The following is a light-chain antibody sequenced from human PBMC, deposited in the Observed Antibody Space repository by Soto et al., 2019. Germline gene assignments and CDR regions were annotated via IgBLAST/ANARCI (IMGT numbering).Light chain of an antibody. CDR1: QSISTW. CDR2: KAS. CDR3: QQYNGYPHT. J-gene: IGKJ2*01. Sequence: DIQMTQSPSTLSASVGDRVTITCRASQSISTWLAWYQQKPGKAPKLLIYKASSLRNGVPSRFSGSGSGIEFTLTIYSLQPDDFASYYCQQYNGYPHTFGQGTKLEIK. V-gene: IGKV1-5*03.